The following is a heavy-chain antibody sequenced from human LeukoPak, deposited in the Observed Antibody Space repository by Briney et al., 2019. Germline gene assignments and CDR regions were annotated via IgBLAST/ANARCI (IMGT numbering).Heavy chain of an antibody. Sequence: GRSLRLSCIASGFTFGDDAWSWFRQAPGKGLEFIAFIRKKGYGETTDYAASVRGRFTVPRDDAISVAYLQMNSLQTEDTALYYCSRGLHDYGDSNYYFDQWGRGTLVIVSS. CDR1: GFTFGDDA. J-gene: IGHJ4*02. D-gene: IGHD4-17*01. CDR2: IRKKGYGETT. V-gene: IGHV3-49*03. CDR3: SRGLHDYGDSNYYFDQ.